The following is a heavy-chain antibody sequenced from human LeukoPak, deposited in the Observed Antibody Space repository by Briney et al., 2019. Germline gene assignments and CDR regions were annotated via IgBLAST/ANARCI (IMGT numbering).Heavy chain of an antibody. J-gene: IGHJ4*02. CDR3: AKDLGDGYNYLYFDY. V-gene: IGHV3-23*01. CDR1: GFTFSSYA. Sequence: PGGSLRLSCAASGFTFSSYAMSWVRQAPGKGLEWVSDISGSGGSTYYADSVKGRFTISRDNYKNSLYLQMNSLRAEDTAVYYCAKDLGDGYNYLYFDYWGQGTLVTVSS. CDR2: ISGSGGST. D-gene: IGHD5-24*01.